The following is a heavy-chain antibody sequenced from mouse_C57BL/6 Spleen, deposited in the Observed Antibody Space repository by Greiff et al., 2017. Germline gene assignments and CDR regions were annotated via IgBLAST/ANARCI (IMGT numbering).Heavy chain of an antibody. D-gene: IGHD1-1*01. CDR3: ARCLITTGGGYAMGC. V-gene: IGHV7-3*01. CDR1: GFTFTDYY. Sequence: EVHLVESGGGLVQPGGSLSLSCAASGFTFTDYYMSWVRQPPGKALEWLGFIRNKANGYTTEYSASVKGRFTISRDNSQSILYLQMNALRAEDSATYYCARCLITTGGGYAMGCWGQGASVTVAS. J-gene: IGHJ4*01. CDR2: IRNKANGYTT.